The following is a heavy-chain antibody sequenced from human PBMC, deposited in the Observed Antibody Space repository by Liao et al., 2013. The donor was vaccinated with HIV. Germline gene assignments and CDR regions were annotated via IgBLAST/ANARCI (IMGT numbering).Heavy chain of an antibody. CDR1: GGSISSGDYY. Sequence: QVQLQESGPGLVKPSQTLSLTCTVSGGSISSGDYYWSWIRQPPGKGLEWIGYIYYSGSTYYNPSLKTRVTVSVDTSKNQFSLRLSSVTAADTAVYYCARVKSTGYYSSTAIFDYWGQGTLVTVSS. V-gene: IGHV4-30-4*08. D-gene: IGHD3-22*01. CDR2: IYYSGST. J-gene: IGHJ4*02. CDR3: ARVKSTGYYSSTAIFDY.